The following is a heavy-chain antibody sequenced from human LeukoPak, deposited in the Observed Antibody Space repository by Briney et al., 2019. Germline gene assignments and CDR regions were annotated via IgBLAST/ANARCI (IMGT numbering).Heavy chain of an antibody. CDR2: IYHREPT. V-gene: IGHV4-38-2*02. CDR1: GYSISSGYY. J-gene: IGHJ3*02. D-gene: IGHD3-10*01. Sequence: SETLSLTCTVSGYSISSGYYWGWIRQPPGKGLEWIGSIYHREPTSYNPSLKSRVIISLDTSKNQFSLKLSSVTAADTAVYYCARGGGATRAFDIWAKGQWSPSLQ. CDR3: ARGGGATRAFDI.